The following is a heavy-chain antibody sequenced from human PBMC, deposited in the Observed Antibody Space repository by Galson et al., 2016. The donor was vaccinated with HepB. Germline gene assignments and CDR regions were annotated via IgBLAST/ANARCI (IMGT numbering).Heavy chain of an antibody. D-gene: IGHD3-3*01. CDR2: IKQDGSEK. CDR3: ARWYQDFWSAYYNPQHTYYFDS. CDR1: GFSFSSYW. J-gene: IGHJ4*02. V-gene: IGHV3-7*04. Sequence: SLRLSCAASGFSFSSYWMSWVRQAPGKGLEWVANIKQDGSEKYFLASVKGRFTVSRDNAQTSLYLQMNSLRAEDTAVYYCARWYQDFWSAYYNPQHTYYFDSWGQGTLVTVSS.